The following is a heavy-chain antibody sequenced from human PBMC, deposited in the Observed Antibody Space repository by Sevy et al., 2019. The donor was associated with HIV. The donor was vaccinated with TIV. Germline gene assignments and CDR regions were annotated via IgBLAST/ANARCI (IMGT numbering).Heavy chain of an antibody. CDR1: RGSISSDASS. J-gene: IGHJ6*02. V-gene: IGHV4-30-2*01. D-gene: IGHD3-10*01. CDR3: ARESMVQGVLEGMDV. CDR2: IYHSGST. Sequence: SETLSLTCAVSRGSISSDASSWSWIRQPPGKGLEWIGYIYHSGSTYYNPSLKSRVTISLDRSKNQFSLKLSSVTAADTAVYYCARESMVQGVLEGMDVWGQGTTVTVSS.